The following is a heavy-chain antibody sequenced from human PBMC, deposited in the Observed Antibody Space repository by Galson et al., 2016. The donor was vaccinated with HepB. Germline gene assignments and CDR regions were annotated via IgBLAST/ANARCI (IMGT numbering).Heavy chain of an antibody. D-gene: IGHD2/OR15-2a*01. V-gene: IGHV3-23*01. J-gene: IGHJ4*02. CDR2: INSNAEST. Sequence: SLRLSCAASGFIFNTHAMSWVRQAPGKGLEWVSTINSNAESTYYVDSVTGRFTISRDNSKSTLYLEMEGLRDEDKAIYYCVKDSGQYFVGGTWGQGTLVTVSS. CDR3: VKDSGQYFVGGT. CDR1: GFIFNTHA.